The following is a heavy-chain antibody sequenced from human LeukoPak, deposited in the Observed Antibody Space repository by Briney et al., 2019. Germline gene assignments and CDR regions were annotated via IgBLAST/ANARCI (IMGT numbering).Heavy chain of an antibody. J-gene: IGHJ6*02. CDR1: GFTFSSIW. Sequence: GGSLRLSCATSGFTFSSIWMSWVRQAPGKGLEWVASIKHDGSETNYVDSVKGRFTISRGNAKNSLHLQMNSLRVEDTAVYYCAKNGGPHGMDVWGQGTTVTVSS. CDR3: AKNGGPHGMDV. D-gene: IGHD3-16*01. V-gene: IGHV3-7*02. CDR2: IKHDGSET.